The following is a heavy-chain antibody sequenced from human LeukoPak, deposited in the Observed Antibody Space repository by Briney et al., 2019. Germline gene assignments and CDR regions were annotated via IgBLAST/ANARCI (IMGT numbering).Heavy chain of an antibody. CDR3: AKGGPGYFDWFDIDY. CDR2: ISGSGGST. V-gene: IGHV3-23*01. J-gene: IGHJ4*02. D-gene: IGHD3-9*01. Sequence: GGSLRLSCAVSGFTFSSYAMSWVRQAPGKGPEWVSAISGSGGSTYYADSVKGRFTISRDNSKNTLYLQMNSLRAEDTAVYYCAKGGPGYFDWFDIDYWGQGTLVTVSS. CDR1: GFTFSSYA.